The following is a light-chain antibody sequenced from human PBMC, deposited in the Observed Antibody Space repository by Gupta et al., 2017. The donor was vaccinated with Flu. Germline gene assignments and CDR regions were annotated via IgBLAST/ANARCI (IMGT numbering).Light chain of an antibody. V-gene: IGLV1-44*01. CDR3: AAWDDSLNGPNWV. Sequence: QSVLTQLPSASGTPGQRVTISCSGSSSNIGSNTVNWYQQLPGTAPKLLIYSNNQRPSGVPDRFSGSKSGTSASLAISGLQSEDEADYYCAAWDDSLNGPNWVFGGGTKLTVL. CDR2: SNN. CDR1: SSNIGSNT. J-gene: IGLJ3*02.